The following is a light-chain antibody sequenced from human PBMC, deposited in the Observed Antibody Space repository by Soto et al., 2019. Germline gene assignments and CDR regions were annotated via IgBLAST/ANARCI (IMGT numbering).Light chain of an antibody. CDR2: GAS. V-gene: IGKV3-20*01. CDR1: QSVSSSY. J-gene: IGKJ2*01. Sequence: EIGLTQSPGTLSFSPGERATLSCRASQSVSSSYLAWYQQKPGQAPRLLIYGASGRATGIPDRFSGSGSGTEFTLTISRMEPEDFAVYYCQQYGSSPPYTFGQGTKLEIK. CDR3: QQYGSSPPYT.